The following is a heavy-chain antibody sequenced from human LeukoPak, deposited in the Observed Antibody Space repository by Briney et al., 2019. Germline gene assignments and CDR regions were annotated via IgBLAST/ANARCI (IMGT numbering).Heavy chain of an antibody. CDR3: ARRNEDYYDSSGYYYD. D-gene: IGHD3-22*01. Sequence: SETLSLTCTVSGGSISSYYWSWIRQPPGKGLEWIGYIYYSGSTNYNPSLKSRVTISVDTSKNQFSLKLSSVTAADTAVYYCARRNEDYYDSSGYYYDWGQGTLVTVSS. J-gene: IGHJ4*02. V-gene: IGHV4-59*08. CDR2: IYYSGST. CDR1: GGSISSYY.